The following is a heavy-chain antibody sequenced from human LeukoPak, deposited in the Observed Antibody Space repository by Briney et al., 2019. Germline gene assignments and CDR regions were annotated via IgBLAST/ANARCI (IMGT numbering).Heavy chain of an antibody. Sequence: ASVKISCKVSGYTFTDYYMHWVQQAPGKGLEGMGLVDPEDGETIYAEKFQGRVTITADASTDTAYMELSSLRSEDTAVYYCATQYYYDSSGYYWGQGTLVTVSS. J-gene: IGHJ4*02. CDR3: ATQYYYDSSGYY. CDR2: VDPEDGET. CDR1: GYTFTDYY. D-gene: IGHD3-22*01. V-gene: IGHV1-69-2*01.